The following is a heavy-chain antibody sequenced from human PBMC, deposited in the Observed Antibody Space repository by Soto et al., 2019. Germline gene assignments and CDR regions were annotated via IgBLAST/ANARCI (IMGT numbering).Heavy chain of an antibody. CDR2: INPNSGGT. V-gene: IGHV1-2*04. D-gene: IGHD3-3*01. CDR1: GDAFTGYY. J-gene: IGHJ6*03. Sequence: GTSVKLSCKASGDAFTGYYMHWVRQAPGQGLEWMGWINPNSGGTNYAQKFQGWVTMTRDTSISTAYMELSRLRSDDTAVYYCARASYYDFWSGYPSSDYYYYMDVWGKGTTVTVSS. CDR3: ARASYYDFWSGYPSSDYYYYMDV.